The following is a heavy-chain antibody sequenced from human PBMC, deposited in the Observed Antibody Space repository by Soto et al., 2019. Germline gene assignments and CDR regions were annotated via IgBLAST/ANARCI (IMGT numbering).Heavy chain of an antibody. J-gene: IGHJ6*03. Sequence: GASVKVSCKASGYTFTSYGISWVRQAPGQGLEWMGWVSAYNGNTNYAQKLQGRVTMTTDTSTSTAYMELRSLRSDDTAVYYCASWGYCSSTSCSPGYYYMDVWGKGTTVTVSS. V-gene: IGHV1-18*01. CDR1: GYTFTSYG. CDR2: VSAYNGNT. CDR3: ASWGYCSSTSCSPGYYYMDV. D-gene: IGHD2-2*01.